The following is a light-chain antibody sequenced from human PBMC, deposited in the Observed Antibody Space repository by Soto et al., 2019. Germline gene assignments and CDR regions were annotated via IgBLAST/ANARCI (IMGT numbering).Light chain of an antibody. V-gene: IGKV3-20*01. J-gene: IGKJ1*01. CDR3: QQYGLSPRT. CDR2: AAS. Sequence: EIVLTQSPGTLSLSPGERATLSCRASQSVSSSYLAWYQQKPGQAPRLFIYAASIRATGIPDRFSGSGSGTDFTLTISSLEPEDFAVYYCQQYGLSPRTFDRGTKVEIK. CDR1: QSVSSSY.